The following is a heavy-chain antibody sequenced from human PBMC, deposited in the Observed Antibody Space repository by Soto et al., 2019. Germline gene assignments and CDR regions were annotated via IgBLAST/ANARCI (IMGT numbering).Heavy chain of an antibody. CDR2: IYYSGST. CDR1: GGSISSSSYY. V-gene: IGHV4-39*01. CDR3: ARHSSGWYYFDY. J-gene: IGHJ4*02. D-gene: IGHD6-19*01. Sequence: QLQLQESGPGLVKPSETLSLTCTVSGGSISSSSYYWGWIRQPPGKGLEWIGSIYYSGSTYYNPSLKSRVTTSVDTSKNQFSLKLSSVTAADTAVYYCARHSSGWYYFDYWGQGTLVTVSS.